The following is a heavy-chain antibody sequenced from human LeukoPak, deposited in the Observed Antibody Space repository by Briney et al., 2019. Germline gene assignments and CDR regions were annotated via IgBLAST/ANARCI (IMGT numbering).Heavy chain of an antibody. CDR3: ARGRPVVGTLDY. J-gene: IGHJ4*02. Sequence: SETLSLTCVVYGVSFSGYYWSWIRQPPGKGLEWIGEINHSGSTNYNPSLKSRVTISVDTSKNQFSLNLSSVTAADTAVYYCARGRPVVGTLDYWGQGTLVTVSS. CDR1: GVSFSGYY. CDR2: INHSGST. D-gene: IGHD6-19*01. V-gene: IGHV4-34*01.